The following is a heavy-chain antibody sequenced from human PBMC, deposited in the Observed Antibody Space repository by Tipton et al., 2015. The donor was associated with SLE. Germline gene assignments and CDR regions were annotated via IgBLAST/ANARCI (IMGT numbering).Heavy chain of an antibody. CDR1: GFTFMSYA. J-gene: IGHJ2*01. Sequence: RSLRLSCAASGFTFMSYAMHWVRQPPGKGLEWLSGINWNSGSTDYADSVKGRFTISRDNAKNSLYLQMTSLRSEDTALYYCAKDSHVHCSDGRCSWYFDLWGRGTLVTVSS. D-gene: IGHD2-15*01. CDR2: INWNSGST. CDR3: AKDSHVHCSDGRCSWYFDL. V-gene: IGHV3-9*01.